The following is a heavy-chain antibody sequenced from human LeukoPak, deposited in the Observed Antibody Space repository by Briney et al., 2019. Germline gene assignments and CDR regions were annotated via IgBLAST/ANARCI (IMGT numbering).Heavy chain of an antibody. CDR1: GGSVSSYY. D-gene: IGHD3-9*01. V-gene: IGHV4-59*02. CDR3: ARDGGKGWLWFDY. CDR2: IYFSGST. Sequence: PSETLSLTCTVSGGSVSSYYWSWIRQPPGKGLEYIGYIYFSGSTNYNPSLKSRVTISVDTSKNQFSLKLSSVTAADTAVYYCARDGGKGWLWFDYWGQGTLVTVSS. J-gene: IGHJ4*02.